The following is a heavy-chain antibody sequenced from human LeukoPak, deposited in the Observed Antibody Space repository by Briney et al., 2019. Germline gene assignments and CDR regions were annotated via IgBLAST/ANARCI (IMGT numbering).Heavy chain of an antibody. CDR1: GFTVSSNY. D-gene: IGHD2-2*01. J-gene: IGHJ4*02. V-gene: IGHV3-53*01. CDR2: IYSGGST. CDR3: AREYCSSTSCHSAGDY. Sequence: GGSLRLSCAASGFTVSSNYMSWVRQAPGKGLEWVSVIYSGGSTYYADSVKGRFTISRDNSKNTLYLQMNSLRAEDTAVYYCAREYCSSTSCHSAGDYWGQGTLVTVSS.